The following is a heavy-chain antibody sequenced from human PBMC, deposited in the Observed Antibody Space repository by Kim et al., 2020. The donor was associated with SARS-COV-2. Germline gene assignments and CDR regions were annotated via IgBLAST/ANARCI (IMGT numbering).Heavy chain of an antibody. CDR3: ARGNCSGGSCYSYYYYGMDV. D-gene: IGHD2-15*01. Sequence: RFTISRDNAKNSLYLQMNSLRDEDTAVYYCARGNCSGGSCYSYYYYGMDVWGQGTTVTVSS. V-gene: IGHV3-48*02. J-gene: IGHJ6*02.